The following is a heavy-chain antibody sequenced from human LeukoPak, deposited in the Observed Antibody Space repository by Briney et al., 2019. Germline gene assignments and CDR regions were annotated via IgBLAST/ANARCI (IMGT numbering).Heavy chain of an antibody. V-gene: IGHV1-18*01. CDR2: ISGYNGNT. Sequence: ASVKVSCKASGYTFTNYGISWVRQAPGQGLEWMGWISGYNGNTNYAQELQGRVTMTTDTSTNTAYMELRNLRSDDTAVYYCARRRIVAGTDAFDIWGQGTMVTVSS. J-gene: IGHJ3*02. D-gene: IGHD6-19*01. CDR1: GYTFTNYG. CDR3: ARRRIVAGTDAFDI.